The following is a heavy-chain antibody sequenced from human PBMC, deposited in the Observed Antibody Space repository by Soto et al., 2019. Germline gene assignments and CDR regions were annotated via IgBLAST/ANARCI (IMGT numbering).Heavy chain of an antibody. CDR1: GYSFTSYW. V-gene: IGHV5-10-1*01. J-gene: IGHJ6*02. CDR3: AREQQLVRDYYYYGMDV. D-gene: IGHD6-13*01. Sequence: PGESLKISCKGSGYSFTSYWISWVRQMPGKGLEWMGRIDPSDSYTNYSPSFQGHVTISADKSISTAYLQWSSLKASDTAMYYCAREQQLVRDYYYYGMDVWGQGTTVTVSS. CDR2: IDPSDSYT.